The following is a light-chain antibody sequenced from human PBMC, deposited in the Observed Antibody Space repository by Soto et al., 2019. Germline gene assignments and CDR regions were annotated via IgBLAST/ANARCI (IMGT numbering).Light chain of an antibody. CDR2: DAS. V-gene: IGKV3-11*01. Sequence: EIVLTQSPATLSLSPGERATLSCRASQSVSSYLAWYQQKPGQAPRLLIYDASNRATGIPARFSGSGSGTDFTLTITSLVPEDFAVYYYQQRSNWPRTFGQGTKVEIK. CDR3: QQRSNWPRT. J-gene: IGKJ1*01. CDR1: QSVSSY.